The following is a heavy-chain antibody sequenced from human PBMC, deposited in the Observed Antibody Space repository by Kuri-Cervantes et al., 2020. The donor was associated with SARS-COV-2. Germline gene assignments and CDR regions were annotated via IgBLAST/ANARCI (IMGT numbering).Heavy chain of an antibody. CDR1: GGSISSYY. J-gene: IGHJ4*02. CDR2: IYCSGST. CDR3: ARHAQQWLVRYFDY. V-gene: IGHV4-39*01. Sequence: SETLSLTCTVSGGSISSYYWSWIRQPPGKGLEWIGSIYCSGSTYHNPSLKSRVTISVDTSKNQFSLKLSSVTAADTAVYYCARHAQQWLVRYFDYWGQGTLVTVSS. D-gene: IGHD6-19*01.